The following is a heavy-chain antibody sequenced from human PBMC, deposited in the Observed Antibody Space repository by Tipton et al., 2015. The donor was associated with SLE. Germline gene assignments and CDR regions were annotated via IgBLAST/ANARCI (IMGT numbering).Heavy chain of an antibody. D-gene: IGHD6-13*01. Sequence: TLSLTCTVSGGSISSGSYSWSWIRQPAGKGLEWIGRIYASGSTNYNPSLKSRVTISVDTSKNQFSLGLSSVTAADTAVYYCARGRDSSSWLLGMDVWGQGTTVTVSS. V-gene: IGHV4-61*02. J-gene: IGHJ6*02. CDR1: GGSISSGSYS. CDR2: IYASGST. CDR3: ARGRDSSSWLLGMDV.